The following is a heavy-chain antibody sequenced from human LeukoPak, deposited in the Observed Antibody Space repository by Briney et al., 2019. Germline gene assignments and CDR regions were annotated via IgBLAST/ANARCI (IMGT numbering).Heavy chain of an antibody. D-gene: IGHD6-13*01. V-gene: IGHV3-21*04. J-gene: IGHJ4*02. CDR3: AKPTYSSSWSPLYYFDY. CDR2: ISSSSSYI. Sequence: GGSLRLSCAASGFTLSSYSMNWVRQAPGKGLEWVSSISSSSSYIYYADSVKGRFTISRDNSKNTLYLQMNSLRAEDTAVYYCAKPTYSSSWSPLYYFDYWGQGTLVTVPS. CDR1: GFTLSSYS.